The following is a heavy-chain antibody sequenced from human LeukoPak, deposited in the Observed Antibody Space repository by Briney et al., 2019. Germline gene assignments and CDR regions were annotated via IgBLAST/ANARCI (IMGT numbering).Heavy chain of an antibody. J-gene: IGHJ5*02. D-gene: IGHD6-13*01. CDR3: ARPVAAAGTGNWFDP. CDR1: GYTFTSYD. CDR2: ISTYNGNT. Sequence: ASVTVSCKASGYTFTSYDISWVRQAPGQGLEWMGWISTYNGNTNYAQKFQGRVTMTTATSTSTAYMELRSLRSDDTAVYYCARPVAAAGTGNWFDPWGQGTLVTVSS. V-gene: IGHV1-18*01.